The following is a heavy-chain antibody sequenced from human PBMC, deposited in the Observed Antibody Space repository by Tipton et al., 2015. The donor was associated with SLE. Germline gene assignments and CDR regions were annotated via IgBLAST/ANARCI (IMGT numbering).Heavy chain of an antibody. V-gene: IGHV4-31*11. D-gene: IGHD3-10*01. Sequence: TLSLTCAVSGASINTGNAYWSWIRQHPGKGLEWIGYTYYSGSTYYNPSLKSRATISMDTSKNQFSLKLSSVTATDTAVYYCARTSYGSGSPYYFDYWGQGALVTVSS. CDR2: TYYSGST. J-gene: IGHJ4*02. CDR3: ARTSYGSGSPYYFDY. CDR1: GASINTGNAY.